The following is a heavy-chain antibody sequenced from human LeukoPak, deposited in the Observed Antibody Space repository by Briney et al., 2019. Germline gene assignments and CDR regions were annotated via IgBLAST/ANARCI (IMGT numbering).Heavy chain of an antibody. Sequence: GGSLRLSCAASGFTFSSYWMHWVRQAPGKGLVWVSRINSDGRSTTYADSVKGRFTISRDNARNTVYMQTSSLRAEDTAVYYCARDGSGYSGGLGYWGQGTLVTVSS. J-gene: IGHJ4*02. V-gene: IGHV3-74*01. CDR3: ARDGSGYSGGLGY. CDR2: INSDGRST. D-gene: IGHD5-12*01. CDR1: GFTFSSYW.